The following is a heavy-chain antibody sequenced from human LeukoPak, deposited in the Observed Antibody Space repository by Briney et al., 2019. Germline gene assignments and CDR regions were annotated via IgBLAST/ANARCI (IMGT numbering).Heavy chain of an antibody. D-gene: IGHD3-22*01. CDR2: IFPGASDT. V-gene: IGHV5-51*01. Sequence: GESLQISCKASAYSFTSYWISGVRQKPRKGLEWMGIIFPGASDTRYSPSFQGQVTISADKSIRTASLQWCSPKPSDTAMYHCARRRTYDSRAYYCLDYWGEGSLVTVSS. CDR3: ARRRTYDSRAYYCLDY. J-gene: IGHJ4*02. CDR1: AYSFTSYW.